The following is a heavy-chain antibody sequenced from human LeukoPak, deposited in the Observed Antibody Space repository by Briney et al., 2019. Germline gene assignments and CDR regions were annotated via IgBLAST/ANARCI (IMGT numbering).Heavy chain of an antibody. Sequence: GGSLRLSCAASGFTFSSYWMNWVRQAPGKGLVWVSRIASDGSSTTYADSVKGRFSISRDNAKNTLYLQMNSLRVQDTAVYYCVGGSLGYWGQGTLVTVSP. CDR1: GFTFSSYW. J-gene: IGHJ4*02. V-gene: IGHV3-74*01. CDR3: VGGSLGY. CDR2: IASDGSST.